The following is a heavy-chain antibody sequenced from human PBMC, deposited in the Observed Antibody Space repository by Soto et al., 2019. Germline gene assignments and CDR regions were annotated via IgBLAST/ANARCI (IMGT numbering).Heavy chain of an antibody. D-gene: IGHD6-6*01. Sequence: SETLSLTCAVSGGSISSRNWWRWVRQPPGKGLEWVGEIYHSGSTNYNPSVKSRVTISVDKSKNQFSLKLSSVTAADTAVYYCARDTRLGSAVRENSSSSLFQPISYYYGMDAWGQGTTVTVSS. CDR3: ARDTRLGSAVRENSSSSLFQPISYYYGMDA. CDR1: GGSISSRNW. V-gene: IGHV4-4*02. J-gene: IGHJ6*02. CDR2: IYHSGST.